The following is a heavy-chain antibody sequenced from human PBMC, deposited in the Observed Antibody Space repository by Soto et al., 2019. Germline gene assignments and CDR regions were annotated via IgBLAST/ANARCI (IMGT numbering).Heavy chain of an antibody. CDR1: GGSISSSSYY. V-gene: IGHV4-39*01. J-gene: IGHJ5*02. Sequence: SETLSLTCTVSGGSISSSSYYWGWIRQPPGKGLEWIGSIYYSGSTYYNPSLKSRVTISVDTSKNQFSLKLSSVAAADTAVYYYARWSARRVDNWFDPWGQGTLVTVSS. D-gene: IGHD6-6*01. CDR2: IYYSGST. CDR3: ARWSARRVDNWFDP.